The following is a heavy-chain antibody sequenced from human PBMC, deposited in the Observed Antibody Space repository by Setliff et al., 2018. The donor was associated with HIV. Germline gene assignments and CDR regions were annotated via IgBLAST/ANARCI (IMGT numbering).Heavy chain of an antibody. D-gene: IGHD2-8*01. Sequence: LSLTCTVSGGSISSYYWSWIRQPPGKGLEWIGYIYTSGSTNYNPSLKSRVTISVDTSKNQFSLKLGSVTAADTAVYYCARHSPNVGVRGDAFDIWGQGTVVTVSS. V-gene: IGHV4-59*08. CDR1: GGSISSYY. J-gene: IGHJ3*02. CDR3: ARHSPNVGVRGDAFDI. CDR2: IYTSGST.